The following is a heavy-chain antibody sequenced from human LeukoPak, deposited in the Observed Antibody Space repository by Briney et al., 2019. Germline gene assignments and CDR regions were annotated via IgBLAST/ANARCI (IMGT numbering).Heavy chain of an antibody. Sequence: PGGSLRLSCAASGFTFSAYAMTWVRQAPGKGLEWVAVIWNDGSNKYYADSVKGRFTISRDNSKNTLYLQMNNLSADDTAVYYCARAVGPYDYWGQGTLVTVSS. V-gene: IGHV3-33*07. CDR2: IWNDGSNK. D-gene: IGHD3-10*01. J-gene: IGHJ4*02. CDR1: GFTFSAYA. CDR3: ARAVGPYDY.